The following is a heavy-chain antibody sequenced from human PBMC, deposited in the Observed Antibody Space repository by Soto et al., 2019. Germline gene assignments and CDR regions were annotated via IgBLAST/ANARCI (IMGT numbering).Heavy chain of an antibody. J-gene: IGHJ4*02. CDR1: GFTFSSYA. D-gene: IGHD3-22*01. Sequence: EVQLLESGGGLGQPGGSLRLSCAASGFTFSSYAMSWVRQAPGKGLEWVSAISGSGGSTYYADSVKGRFTISRDNSKNTLYLQMNSLRSEDTAVYYCAKHRITMIVVVIAFDYWGQGTLVTVSS. V-gene: IGHV3-23*01. CDR2: ISGSGGST. CDR3: AKHRITMIVVVIAFDY.